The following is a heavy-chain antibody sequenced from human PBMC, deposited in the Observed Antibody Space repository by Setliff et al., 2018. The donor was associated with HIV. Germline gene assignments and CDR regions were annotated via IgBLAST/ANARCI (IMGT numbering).Heavy chain of an antibody. D-gene: IGHD5-12*01. CDR1: GGSFSGYY. V-gene: IGHV4-34*09. CDR3: AREKYKFGYQVYFFDS. J-gene: IGHJ4*02. Sequence: SETLSLTCAVYGGSFSGYYWSWIRQPPGKGLEWIGEINHSGSTNYNPSLKSRLTISLDTSNTQFSLKLSSVTAADTAVYFCAREKYKFGYQVYFFDSWGQGTLVTVSS. CDR2: INHSGST.